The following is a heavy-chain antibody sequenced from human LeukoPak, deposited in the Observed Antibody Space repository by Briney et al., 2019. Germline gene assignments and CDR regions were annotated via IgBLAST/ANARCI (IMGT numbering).Heavy chain of an antibody. D-gene: IGHD4-17*01. CDR3: ARREVTTSWYFDL. CDR1: GGSISSSGYY. V-gene: IGHV4-39*01. CDR2: IYYSGST. J-gene: IGHJ2*01. Sequence: SETLSLTCTVSGGSISSSGYYWGWIRQPPGKGLEWIGTIYYSGSTQYNPSLKSRVTISVDTSKNQFSLKLSSVTAADTAVYYCARREVTTSWYFDLWGRGTLVTVSS.